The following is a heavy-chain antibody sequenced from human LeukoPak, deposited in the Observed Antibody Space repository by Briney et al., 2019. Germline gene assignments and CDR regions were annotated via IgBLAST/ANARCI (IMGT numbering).Heavy chain of an antibody. Sequence: GGSLRLSCAASGFTFSSYAMSWVRQAPGKGLEWVSAISGSGGSTYYADSVKGRFTISRDNSKNTLYLQMNSLRAEDTAVYYCAKQVGWTNYSDYYYYGMDVWGQGTTVTVSS. D-gene: IGHD3-10*01. CDR2: ISGSGGST. CDR3: AKQVGWTNYSDYYYYGMDV. CDR1: GFTFSSYA. J-gene: IGHJ6*02. V-gene: IGHV3-23*01.